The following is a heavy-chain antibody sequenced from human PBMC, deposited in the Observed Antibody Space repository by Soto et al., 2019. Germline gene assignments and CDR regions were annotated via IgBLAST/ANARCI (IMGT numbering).Heavy chain of an antibody. D-gene: IGHD3-3*01. CDR2: IYYSGST. Sequence: PSETLSLTCTISGGSISSGGSYWSWIRQPPGKGLEWIGYIYYSGSTYYNPSLKSRVTISVDTSKNQFSLKLTSVTAADTAVYYCARGEGGSGYNWFDPWGQGTLVTAPQ. V-gene: IGHV4-30-4*01. CDR1: GGSISSGGSY. CDR3: ARGEGGSGYNWFDP. J-gene: IGHJ5*02.